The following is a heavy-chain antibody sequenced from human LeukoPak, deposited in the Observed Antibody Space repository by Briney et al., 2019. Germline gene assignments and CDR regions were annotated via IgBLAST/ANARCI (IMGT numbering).Heavy chain of an antibody. J-gene: IGHJ4*02. V-gene: IGHV3-74*01. D-gene: IGHD6-19*01. CDR1: GFTYTNYA. Sequence: PGGSLRPSCAASGFTYTNYAMNWVRQAPGKGLVWVSRINSDGSSTNYADSVKGRFTISRDNAKNTLYLQMNSLRAEDTAVYYCATLEGSGWSDYWGQGTLVTVSS. CDR2: INSDGSST. CDR3: ATLEGSGWSDY.